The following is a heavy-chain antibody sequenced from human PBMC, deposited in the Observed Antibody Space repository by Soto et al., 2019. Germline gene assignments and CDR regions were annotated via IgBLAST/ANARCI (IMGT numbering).Heavy chain of an antibody. CDR2: LSGSGDTA. V-gene: IGHV3-23*01. J-gene: IGHJ4*02. CDR3: ARGEVVPAAVGSFFDC. Sequence: EVQLLESGGGLVQPGGSLRLSCAASGFTFNSYAMSWVHQTPGKGLEWVSGLSGSGDTAYYADSVRGRFTISRDNSKNTLYLQMNSLRVEDTAVYFCARGEVVPAAVGSFFDCWGQGTLVTVSS. CDR1: GFTFNSYA. D-gene: IGHD2-2*01.